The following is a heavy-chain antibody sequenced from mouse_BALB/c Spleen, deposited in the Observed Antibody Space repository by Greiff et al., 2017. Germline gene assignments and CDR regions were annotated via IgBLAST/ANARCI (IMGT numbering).Heavy chain of an antibody. CDR3: ARDRHGYYRYFDV. D-gene: IGHD2-2*01. CDR2: IWGDGST. CDR1: GFSLTGYG. Sequence: VQGVESGPGLVAPSQSLSITCTVSGFSLTGYGVNWVRQPPGKGLEWLGMIWGDGSTDYNSALKSRLSISKDNSKSQVFLKMNSLQTDDTARYYCARDRHGYYRYFDVWGAGTTVTVSS. J-gene: IGHJ1*01. V-gene: IGHV2-6-7*01.